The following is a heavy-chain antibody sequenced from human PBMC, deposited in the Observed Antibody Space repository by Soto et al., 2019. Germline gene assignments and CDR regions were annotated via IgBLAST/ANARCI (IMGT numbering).Heavy chain of an antibody. J-gene: IGHJ6*02. D-gene: IGHD2-15*01. CDR3: AKDKGYCSGGSCCFLNFYDMDD. Sequence: GGSLRLSCAASGFTFSSYGMHWVRQAPGKGLEWVAVISYDGSNKYYADSVKGRFTISRDNSKNTLYLQMNSLRAEDTAVYYCAKDKGYCSGGSCCFLNFYDMDDWGQGTTVTVSS. CDR2: ISYDGSNK. V-gene: IGHV3-30*18. CDR1: GFTFSSYG.